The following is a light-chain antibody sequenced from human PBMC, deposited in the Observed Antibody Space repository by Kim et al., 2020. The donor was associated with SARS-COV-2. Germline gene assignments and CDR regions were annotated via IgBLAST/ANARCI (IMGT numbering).Light chain of an antibody. Sequence: SSELTQDPAVSVALGQTVRITCQGDRLRTNYANWYQQKPGQAPVLVMFGRNNRPSGTTDRFSGSSSGNTASLTITGAQAEDEADYYCNSRDSSGHHQVFGTGTKVTVL. J-gene: IGLJ1*01. CDR3: NSRDSSGHHQV. CDR1: RLRTNY. CDR2: GRN. V-gene: IGLV3-19*01.